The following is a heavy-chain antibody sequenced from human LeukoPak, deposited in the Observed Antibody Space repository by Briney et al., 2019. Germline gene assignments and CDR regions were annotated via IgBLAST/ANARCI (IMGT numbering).Heavy chain of an antibody. J-gene: IGHJ6*04. CDR3: ARDVRRALRFNNFYPYFGMDV. Sequence: SETLSLTCSVSGGPINFYWSWIRQSPGKGLEWIVCIYPNGSNSYISPLKSRLTISLDTSKKQVSLMLKSVTAADTAVYYCARDVRRALRFNNFYPYFGMDVWGKGTTVIVST. CDR2: IYPNGSN. D-gene: IGHD3-3*01. V-gene: IGHV4-59*01. CDR1: GGPINFY.